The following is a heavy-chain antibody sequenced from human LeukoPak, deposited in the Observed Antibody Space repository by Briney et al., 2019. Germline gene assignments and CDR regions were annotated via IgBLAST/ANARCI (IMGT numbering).Heavy chain of an antibody. CDR2: ITVGGGT. CDR3: AKSPAAPYYFDY. J-gene: IGHJ4*02. D-gene: IGHD6-13*01. CDR1: GFALSSYV. V-gene: IGHV3-23*01. Sequence: GGSLRLSCAASGFALSSYVMSWVRQAPGKGLEWVSTITVGGGTYYADSVKGRFTISRDNSKNTLFLQMNTLGAEDTALLYCAKSPAAPYYFDYWGQGTLVTVSS.